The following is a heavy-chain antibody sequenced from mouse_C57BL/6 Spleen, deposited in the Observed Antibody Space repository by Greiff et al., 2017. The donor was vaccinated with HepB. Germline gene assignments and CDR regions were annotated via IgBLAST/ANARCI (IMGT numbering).Heavy chain of an antibody. CDR2: IYPRSGNT. D-gene: IGHD2-4*01. CDR1: GYTFTSYG. Sequence: VQLQQSGAELARPGASVKLSCKASGYTFTSYGISWVRQRTGQGLEWIGEIYPRSGNTYYNEKCKGKATLTADKSSSTAYMELRSLTSEDSAVYFCARDWDYDEFAYWGQGTLVTVSA. V-gene: IGHV1-81*01. CDR3: ARDWDYDEFAY. J-gene: IGHJ3*01.